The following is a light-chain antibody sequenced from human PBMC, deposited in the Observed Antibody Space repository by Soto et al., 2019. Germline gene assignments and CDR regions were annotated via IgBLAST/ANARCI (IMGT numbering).Light chain of an antibody. V-gene: IGLV1-40*01. CDR2: GNS. CDR3: QSYDSSLSGWV. Sequence: QSVLTQPPSVSGAPGHRVTISCTGSSSSIGAGYDVHWYQQLPGTAPKLLIYGNSNRPSGVPDRFSGSKSGTSASLAITGLQAEDEADYYCQSYDSSLSGWVFGGGTKLTVL. J-gene: IGLJ3*02. CDR1: SSSIGAGYD.